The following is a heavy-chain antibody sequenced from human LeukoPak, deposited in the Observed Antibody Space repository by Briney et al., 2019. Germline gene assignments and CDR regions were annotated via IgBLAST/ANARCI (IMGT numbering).Heavy chain of an antibody. CDR1: GGSISSGGYS. CDR3: ARDAALQAFDI. V-gene: IGHV4-30-2*01. Sequence: SETLSLTCAVSGGSISSGGYSWSWIRQPPGKSLEWIGYIYHSGSTYYNPSLKSRVTISVDRSKNQFSLKLSSVTAADTAVYYCARDAALQAFDIWGQGTMVTVSS. J-gene: IGHJ3*02. CDR2: IYHSGST.